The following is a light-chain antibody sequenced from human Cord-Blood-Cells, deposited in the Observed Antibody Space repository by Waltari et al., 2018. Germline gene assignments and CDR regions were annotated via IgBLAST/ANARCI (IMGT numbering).Light chain of an antibody. CDR1: QRVLYSSNNKNY. CDR2: WAS. J-gene: IGKJ1*01. V-gene: IGKV4-1*01. Sequence: DIVMTQSPASLAVSLGERATIHFKSSQRVLYSSNNKNYLAWYQQKPGQPPKLLIYWASTRESGVPDRFSGSGSGTDFTLTISSLQAEDVAVYYCQQYYSTSTWTFGQGTKVEIK. CDR3: QQYYSTSTWT.